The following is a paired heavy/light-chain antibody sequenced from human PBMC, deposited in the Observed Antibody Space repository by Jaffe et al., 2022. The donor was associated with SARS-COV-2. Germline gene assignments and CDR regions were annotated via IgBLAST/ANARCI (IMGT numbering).Heavy chain of an antibody. CDR2: INHSANT. CDR1: GGSFSGYY. CDR3: AGGVGADTYYYGMDV. V-gene: IGHV4-34*01. Sequence: QVQLQQWGAGLLKPSETLSLTCAVYGGSFSGYYWSWIRQPPGKGLEWIGEINHSANTQYSPSLKSRVTISVDTSKKQFSLKLSSVTAADTGVYFCAGGVGADTYYYGMDVWGQGTTVTISS. J-gene: IGHJ6*02. D-gene: IGHD3-10*01.
Light chain of an antibody. CDR3: QSADSNFWV. Sequence: SYELTQPPSVSVSPGQTARITCSGDALPKQYAYWYQQKAGQVPVLVIYKDTERPSGIPGRFSGSSSGTTVTLTISGVQAEDEADYYCQSADSNFWVFGGGTKLTVL. V-gene: IGLV3-25*03. CDR2: KDT. J-gene: IGLJ3*02. CDR1: ALPKQY.